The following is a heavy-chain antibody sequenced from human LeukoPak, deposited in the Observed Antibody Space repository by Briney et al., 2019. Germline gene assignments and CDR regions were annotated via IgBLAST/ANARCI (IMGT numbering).Heavy chain of an antibody. J-gene: IGHJ4*02. CDR1: GFTFSSYA. Sequence: GGSLRLSCAASGFTFSSYAMHWVRQAPGKGLEYVSAISSNGGSTYYANSVKGRFTISRDNSKNTLYLQMGSLRAEDMAVYYCARGGRDGYPYYFDYWGQGTLVTVSS. V-gene: IGHV3-64*01. D-gene: IGHD5-24*01. CDR3: ARGGRDGYPYYFDY. CDR2: ISSNGGST.